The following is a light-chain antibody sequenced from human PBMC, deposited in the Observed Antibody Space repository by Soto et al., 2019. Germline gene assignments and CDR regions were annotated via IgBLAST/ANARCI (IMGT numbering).Light chain of an antibody. CDR1: QGINNN. Sequence: DIQMTQSPSSLSASVGDRVTITCRASQGINNNLAWYQQKPGKVPKLLIYAASTLQSGVPSRFSGSRSETDFTLTISSLQPEDGATYYCQKYNSAPCTFGQGTKVEI. CDR3: QKYNSAPCT. CDR2: AAS. J-gene: IGKJ1*01. V-gene: IGKV1-27*01.